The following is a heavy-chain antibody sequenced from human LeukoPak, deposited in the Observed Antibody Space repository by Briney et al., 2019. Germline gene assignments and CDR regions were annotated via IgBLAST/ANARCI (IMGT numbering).Heavy chain of an antibody. J-gene: IGHJ5*02. V-gene: IGHV3-23*01. CDR1: GFTFSSYA. Sequence: GGSLRLSCAASGFTFSSYAMSWVRQAPGKGLEWVSAISGSGGSTYYADSVKGRFTISRDNSKNTLYLQMNSLRAEDTAVYYCAKGQFHFWSGPRWFDPWGQGTLVTVSS. CDR2: ISGSGGST. D-gene: IGHD3-3*02. CDR3: AKGQFHFWSGPRWFDP.